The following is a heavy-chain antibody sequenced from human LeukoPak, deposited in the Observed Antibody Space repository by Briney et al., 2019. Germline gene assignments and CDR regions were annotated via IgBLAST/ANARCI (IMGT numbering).Heavy chain of an antibody. J-gene: IGHJ4*02. V-gene: IGHV3-30*04. CDR3: ARDLSRQWLVRGFDY. CDR2: ISYDGSNK. D-gene: IGHD6-19*01. CDR1: GFTFSSYA. Sequence: PGGSLRLSCAASGFTFSSYAMHWVRQAPGKGLEWVAVISYDGSNKYYADSVKGRFTISRDNSKNTLYLQMNSLRAEDTAVYYCARDLSRQWLVRGFDYWGQGTLVTVSS.